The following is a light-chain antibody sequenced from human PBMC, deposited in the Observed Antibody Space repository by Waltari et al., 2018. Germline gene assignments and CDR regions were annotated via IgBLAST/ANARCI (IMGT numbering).Light chain of an antibody. V-gene: IGKV3-15*01. J-gene: IGKJ3*01. Sequence: EIEMPQSPATLSVSPWEVATLSYRASRSVSSNLAWYQQKPGQAPRLLIYGASTRATGIPARFSGSGSGTEFTLTISSLQSEDFVVYYCQQYNNWPPITFGPGTKVDIK. CDR1: RSVSSN. CDR3: QQYNNWPPIT. CDR2: GAS.